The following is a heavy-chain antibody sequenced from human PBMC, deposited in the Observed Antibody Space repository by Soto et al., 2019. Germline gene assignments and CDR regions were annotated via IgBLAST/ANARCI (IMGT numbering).Heavy chain of an antibody. CDR1: GYTFTHYA. CDR2: INAGHGTT. J-gene: IGHJ4*02. CDR3: ARSPYSGNYYGPHHY. V-gene: IGHV1-3*01. D-gene: IGHD1-26*01. Sequence: GASVKVSCKTSGYTFTHYAIHWVRQAPGQSLEWMGWINAGHGTTQYSPKFQGRASITRDTSATTASMELNNLRSEDTAVYFCARSPYSGNYYGPHHYWAQGTLVTVSP.